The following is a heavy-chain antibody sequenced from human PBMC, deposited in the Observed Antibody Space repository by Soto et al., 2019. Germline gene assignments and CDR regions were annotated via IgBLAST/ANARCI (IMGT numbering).Heavy chain of an antibody. D-gene: IGHD4-17*01. J-gene: IGHJ6*02. CDR3: AVGVTTVYYYYYGMDV. CDR1: GGTFSSYA. CDR2: IIPIFGTA. V-gene: IGHV1-69*13. Sequence: SVKVSCKASGGTFSSYAISWVRQAPGQGLEWMGGIIPIFGTANYAQKFQGRVTITADESTSTAYMELSSPRSEDTAVYYCAVGVTTVYYYYYGMDVWGQGTTVTVSS.